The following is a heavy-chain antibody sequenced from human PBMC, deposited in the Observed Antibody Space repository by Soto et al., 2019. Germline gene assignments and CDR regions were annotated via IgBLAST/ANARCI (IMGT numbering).Heavy chain of an antibody. CDR2: ISYDGKQT. J-gene: IGHJ2*01. CDR3: ARDGWGSNWYFDL. D-gene: IGHD3-16*01. V-gene: IGHV3-30*03. Sequence: PGGSLSLSCGAPGVTFRDYGMHWVRQAPGKGLEWVAVISYDGKQTYYADSVKGRFTISKDKSKRTLFLQMNSLRVDDTAVYYCARDGWGSNWYFDLWGRGTLVTVSS. CDR1: GVTFRDYG.